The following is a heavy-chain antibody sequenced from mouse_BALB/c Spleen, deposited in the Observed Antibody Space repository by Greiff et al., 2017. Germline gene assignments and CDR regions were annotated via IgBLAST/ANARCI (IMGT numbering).Heavy chain of an antibody. Sequence: EVQRVESGGGLVQPGGSLKLSCAASGFTFSSYTMSWVRQTPEKRLEWVAYISNGGGSTYYPDTVKGRFTISRDNAKNTLYLQMSSLKSEDTAMYYYARLGSSYGYFDVWGAGTTGTVSS. CDR1: GFTFSSYT. J-gene: IGHJ1*01. CDR3: ARLGSSYGYFDV. D-gene: IGHD1-1*01. V-gene: IGHV5-12-2*01. CDR2: ISNGGGST.